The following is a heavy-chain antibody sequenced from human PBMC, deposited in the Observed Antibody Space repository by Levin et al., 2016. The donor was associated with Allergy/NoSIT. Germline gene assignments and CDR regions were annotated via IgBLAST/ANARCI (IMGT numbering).Heavy chain of an antibody. CDR3: ARHNIGGIQYSSGWYAIPYYYYYMDV. Sequence: SETLSLTCTVSGGSISSSSYYWGWIRQPPGKGLEWIGSIYYSGSTYYNPSLKSRVTISVDTSKNQFSLKLSSVTAADTAVYYCARHNIGGIQYSSGWYAIPYYYYYMDVWGKGTTVTVSS. CDR1: GGSISSSSYY. CDR2: IYYSGST. J-gene: IGHJ6*03. D-gene: IGHD6-19*01. V-gene: IGHV4-39*01.